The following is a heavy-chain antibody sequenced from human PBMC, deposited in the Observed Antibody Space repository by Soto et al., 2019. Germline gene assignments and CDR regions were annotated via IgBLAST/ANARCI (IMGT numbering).Heavy chain of an antibody. CDR2: IWHDGSNK. V-gene: IGHV3-33*01. D-gene: IGHD3-22*01. J-gene: IGHJ4*02. CDR3: ARGAVVVHPKDY. CDR1: GFTFSNYC. Sequence: QVQLVESGGGVVQPGRSLRLSCAASGFTFSNYCMHWIRQAPGKGLEWVAVIWHDGSNKYYADSVKGRFTISRDNSKNTLYLQMNSLRAEDTAVYYCARGAVVVHPKDYWGQGTLVTVSS.